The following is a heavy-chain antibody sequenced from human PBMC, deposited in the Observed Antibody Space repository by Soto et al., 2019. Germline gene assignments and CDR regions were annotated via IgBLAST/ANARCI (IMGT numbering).Heavy chain of an antibody. CDR2: ISASGGTT. J-gene: IGHJ3*02. CDR1: GFTFGNYA. CDR3: VKDRWHDGAHDTLDAFEI. V-gene: IGHV3-23*01. Sequence: EVQLLESGGGLVQPGGSLRLSCAASGFTFGNYAMSWVRQAPGKGLEWVSRISASGGTTYYADAVKGHFTISRDSFTNTLFRQMKSLRAEDTATYYCVKDRWHDGAHDTLDAFEILGQGTMVTVSS. D-gene: IGHD4-17*01.